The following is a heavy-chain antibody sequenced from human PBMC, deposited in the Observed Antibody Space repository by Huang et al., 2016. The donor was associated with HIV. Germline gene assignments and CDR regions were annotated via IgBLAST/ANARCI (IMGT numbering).Heavy chain of an antibody. J-gene: IGHJ4*02. CDR1: GFTFSDYY. CDR2: ISSSGSEI. V-gene: IGHV3-11*01. Sequence: QVQLVESGGGLVKPGGSLRLSCAASGFTFSDYYMSWISQAPGKRLEWVSDISSSGSEIYYTDSVKGRFTISRDNAKNSLYLQMNSLRAEDTAVYYCARSSGELGAPHNWGQGTLVTVSS. CDR3: ARSSGELGAPHN. D-gene: IGHD1-26*01.